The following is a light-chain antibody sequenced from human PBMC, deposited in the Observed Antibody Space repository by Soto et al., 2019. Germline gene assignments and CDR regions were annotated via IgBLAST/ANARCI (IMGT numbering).Light chain of an antibody. CDR2: AAS. J-gene: IGKJ1*01. Sequence: DIQMTQSPYSLTASVGDRVTITCRASQSISSYLNWYQHKPGKAPNLLIYAASTLQSGVPSRFSGSGSGTDFTLTISSLQPEDFATYYCQQTFITPPWTFGQGTKVDIK. V-gene: IGKV1-39*01. CDR1: QSISSY. CDR3: QQTFITPPWT.